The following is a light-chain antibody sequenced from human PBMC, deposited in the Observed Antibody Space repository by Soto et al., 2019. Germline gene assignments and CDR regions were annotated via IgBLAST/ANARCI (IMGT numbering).Light chain of an antibody. Sequence: KAMPQSPATLSLAPGERVTLSCRASESVSTNFAWYQQKAGQAPRLLIYGAAPRATGIPARFSGSGSGTEFTLTISGLQPEDFAVYYCQQSSIRRTCGQGTKGDI. CDR2: GAA. CDR3: QQSSIRRT. CDR1: ESVSTN. V-gene: IGKV3-15*01. J-gene: IGKJ1*01.